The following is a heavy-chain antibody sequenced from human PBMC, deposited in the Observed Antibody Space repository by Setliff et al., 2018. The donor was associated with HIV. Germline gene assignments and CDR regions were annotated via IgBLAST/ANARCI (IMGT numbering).Heavy chain of an antibody. V-gene: IGHV4-59*01. Sequence: SETLSLTCSVTGGSIINYFWGWIRMPPGKGLEWIRYIYYSGSTDYNPSLKSRVTISVDTSKNQVSLKLNSVTAADTAVYYCARSPGVDTNMAFDYWGQGTLVTVSS. CDR3: ARSPGVDTNMAFDY. CDR1: GGSIINYF. J-gene: IGHJ4*02. D-gene: IGHD5-18*01. CDR2: IYYSGST.